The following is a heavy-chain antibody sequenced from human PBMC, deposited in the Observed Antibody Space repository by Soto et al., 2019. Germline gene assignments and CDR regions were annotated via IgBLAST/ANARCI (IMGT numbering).Heavy chain of an antibody. Sequence: SETLSLTCTVSGGSISSYYWSWIRQPPGKGLEWIGEINHSGSTNYNPSLKSRVTISVDTSKNQFSLKLSSVTAADTAVYYCARGLRPYYSIPFDPWGQGTLVTVSS. CDR3: ARGLRPYYSIPFDP. CDR2: INHSGST. D-gene: IGHD3-22*01. V-gene: IGHV4-34*01. J-gene: IGHJ5*02. CDR1: GGSISSYY.